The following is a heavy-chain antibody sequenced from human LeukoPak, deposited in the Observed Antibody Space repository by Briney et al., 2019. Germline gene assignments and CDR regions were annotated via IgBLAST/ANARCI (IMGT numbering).Heavy chain of an antibody. J-gene: IGHJ6*02. CDR3: ARGGDFWSGFTLDV. V-gene: IGHV4-59*01. Sequence: PSETLSLTCAVSGGSFSGYYWSWIRQPPGKGLEWIGYIYYSGSTNYNPSLKSRVTISVDTSKNQFSLKLSSVTAADTAVYYCARGGDFWSGFTLDVWGQGTTVTVSS. CDR1: GGSFSGYY. CDR2: IYYSGST. D-gene: IGHD3-3*01.